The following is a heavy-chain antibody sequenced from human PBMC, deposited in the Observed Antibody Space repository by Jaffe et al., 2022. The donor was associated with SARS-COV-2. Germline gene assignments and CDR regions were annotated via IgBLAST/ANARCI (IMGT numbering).Heavy chain of an antibody. J-gene: IGHJ3*02. CDR2: IYTSGST. V-gene: IGHV4-4*07. D-gene: IGHD5-12*01. CDR1: GGSISSYY. CDR3: ARFNHPGSRVSSGYDHYAFDI. Sequence: QVQLQESGPGLVKPSETLSLTCTVSGGSISSYYWSWIRQPAGKGLEWIGRIYTSGSTNYNPSLKSRVTMSVDTSKNQFSLKLSSVTAADTAVYYCARFNHPGSRVSSGYDHYAFDIWGQGTMVTVSS.